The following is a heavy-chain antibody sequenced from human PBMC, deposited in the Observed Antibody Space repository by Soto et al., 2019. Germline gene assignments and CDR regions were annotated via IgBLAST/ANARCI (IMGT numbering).Heavy chain of an antibody. J-gene: IGHJ6*04. V-gene: IGHV4-59*01. CDR2: IYYSGST. CDR3: ARAPAGRDYYYGMGV. CDR1: WGYISNYY. Sequence: WSVVWGYISNYYGSRILQPPGKGLEWIGYIYYSGSTNYNPSLKSRVTISVDTSKNQFSLKLSSVTAADTAVYYCARAPAGRDYYYGMGVWGKGTTVNVSS. D-gene: IGHD6-13*01.